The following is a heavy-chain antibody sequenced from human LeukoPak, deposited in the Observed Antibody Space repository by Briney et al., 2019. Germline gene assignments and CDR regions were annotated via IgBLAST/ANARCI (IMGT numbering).Heavy chain of an antibody. J-gene: IGHJ4*02. Sequence: SVKVSCKASGGTFSSYAISWVRQAPGQGLEWMGRIIPILGIANYAQKFQGRVTITADKSTSTAYMELSSLRSEDTAVYYCARAQGMGSSSWYYFDYWGQGPLVTVSS. CDR3: ARAQGMGSSSWYYFDY. D-gene: IGHD6-13*01. V-gene: IGHV1-69*04. CDR1: GGTFSSYA. CDR2: IIPILGIA.